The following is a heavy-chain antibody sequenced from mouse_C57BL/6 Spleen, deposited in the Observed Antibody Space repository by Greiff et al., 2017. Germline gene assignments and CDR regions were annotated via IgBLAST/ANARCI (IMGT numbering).Heavy chain of an antibody. J-gene: IGHJ3*01. V-gene: IGHV1-15*01. CDR2: IDPETGGT. Sequence: QVHVKQSGAELVRPGASVTLSCKASGYTFTDYEMHWVKQTPVHGLEWIGAIDPETGGTAYNQKFKGKAILTADKSSSTAYMELRSLTSEDSAVYYCTRGYGYGFAYWGQGTLVTVSA. D-gene: IGHD2-2*01. CDR3: TRGYGYGFAY. CDR1: GYTFTDYE.